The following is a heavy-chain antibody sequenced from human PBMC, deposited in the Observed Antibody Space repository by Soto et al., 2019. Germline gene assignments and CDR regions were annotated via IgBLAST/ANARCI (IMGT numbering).Heavy chain of an antibody. CDR1: GGSISSGGYY. V-gene: IGHV4-31*03. Sequence: SETLSLTCTVSGGSISSGGYYWSWIRQHPGKGLEWIGYIYYSGSTYYNPSLKSRVTISVDTSKNQFSLKLSSVTAADTAVYYCARDLVGVSMGYMDVWGKGNPGHRLL. D-gene: IGHD3-16*01. CDR2: IYYSGST. J-gene: IGHJ6*03. CDR3: ARDLVGVSMGYMDV.